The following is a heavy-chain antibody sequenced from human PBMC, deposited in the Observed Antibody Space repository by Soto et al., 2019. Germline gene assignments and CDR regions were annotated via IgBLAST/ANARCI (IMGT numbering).Heavy chain of an antibody. Sequence: QITLKESGPTLVKPTQTLTLTCTFSGFSLSTSGVGVGWIRQPPGKALEWLGLIYWDEDKRYSPSLKSRHTNSTNTSKNRVVLTTPSMDPVATAPYYCAHSLAASNDGGFGTINSIAYWGQGTLVTVAA. D-gene: IGHD1-1*01. CDR3: AHSLAASNDGGFGTINSIAY. V-gene: IGHV2-5*02. CDR1: GFSLSTSGVG. CDR2: IYWDEDK. J-gene: IGHJ4*02.